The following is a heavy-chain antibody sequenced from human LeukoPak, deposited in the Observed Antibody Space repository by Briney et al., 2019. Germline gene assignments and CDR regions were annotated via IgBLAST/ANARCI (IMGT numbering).Heavy chain of an antibody. D-gene: IGHD2-15*01. CDR2: MNPNSGNT. CDR1: GYTFTSYD. V-gene: IGHV1-8*01. CDR3: ARGNFYCSGGSCYRGPYNWFDP. J-gene: IGHJ5*02. Sequence: ASVKVSCKASGYTFTSYDINWVRQATGQGLEWMGWMNPNSGNTGYAQKFQGRVTMTRNTSISTAYMELSSLRSEDTVVYYCARGNFYCSGGSCYRGPYNWFDPWGQGTLVTVSS.